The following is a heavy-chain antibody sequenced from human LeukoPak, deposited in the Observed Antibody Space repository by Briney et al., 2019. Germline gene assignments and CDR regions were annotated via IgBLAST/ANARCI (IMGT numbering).Heavy chain of an antibody. Sequence: GGSLRLSCVASGFTFSHYTMHWVRQAPGKGLEWVAFILYDGSDKYYADSVKGRFTISRDDSKNTLHLQMNSLRDEDTAMYYCATYSSLNRREFQYWGQGTLLTVSS. V-gene: IGHV3-30-3*01. CDR3: ATYSSLNRREFQY. D-gene: IGHD3-22*01. CDR1: GFTFSHYT. CDR2: ILYDGSDK. J-gene: IGHJ1*01.